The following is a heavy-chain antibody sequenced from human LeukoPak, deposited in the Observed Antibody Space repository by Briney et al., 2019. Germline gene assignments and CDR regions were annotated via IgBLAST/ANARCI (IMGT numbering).Heavy chain of an antibody. V-gene: IGHV1-69*04. CDR1: GGTFSSYA. Sequence: ASVKVSCKASGGTFSSYAISWVRQAPGQGLEWRGRIIPIFGIANYAQKLQGRVSITADKSTSTAYMELSSLRSEDTAMYYCARALGTTPQGYYYGMAIWAKGPRSPSP. D-gene: IGHD1-7*01. J-gene: IGHJ6*02. CDR3: ARALGTTPQGYYYGMAI. CDR2: IIPIFGIA.